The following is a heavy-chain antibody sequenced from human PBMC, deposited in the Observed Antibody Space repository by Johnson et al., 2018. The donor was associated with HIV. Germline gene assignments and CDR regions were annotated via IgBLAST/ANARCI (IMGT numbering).Heavy chain of an antibody. V-gene: IGHV3-13*01. CDR1: GFTFSTYD. D-gene: IGHD3-10*01. J-gene: IGHJ3*02. Sequence: VQLVESGGGLVQPGGSLRLSCAASGFTFSTYDMHWVRQAIGKGLEWVSVIGADGDTYYPGSVRGRFTISRNKSNNTLYLQIDRLTNEDTGVYYCARCGRKLWSGPGGFDIWGQGTTVTVSP. CDR2: IGADGDT. CDR3: ARCGRKLWSGPGGFDI.